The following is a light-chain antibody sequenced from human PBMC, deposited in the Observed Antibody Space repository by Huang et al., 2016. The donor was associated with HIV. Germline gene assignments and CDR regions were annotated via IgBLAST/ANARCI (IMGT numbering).Light chain of an antibody. CDR3: QQSYSTPWT. CDR2: AAS. J-gene: IGKJ1*01. CDR1: QSINSY. Sequence: DIQMTQSPSSLSASVGDRVTITCRASQSINSYLNWYQHKPGKAPKLLIYAASSLQSGVPSRFSGIGSGTDFTLSISSLQPEDIATYCCQQSYSTPWTFGQGTKVEIK. V-gene: IGKV1-39*01.